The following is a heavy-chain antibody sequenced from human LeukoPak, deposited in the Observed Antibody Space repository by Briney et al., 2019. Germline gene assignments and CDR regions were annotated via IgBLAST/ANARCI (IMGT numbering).Heavy chain of an antibody. CDR1: GFTFSSYT. V-gene: IGHV3-21*01. Sequence: GGSLRLSCAASGFTFSSYTMIWVRQAPGKGLEWGSSIISSSSYIYYADSVKGRFTISRDNAKNSLYLQMNSLRAEDTAVYYCARVSGSSWYSDYWGQGTLVTVSS. J-gene: IGHJ4*02. CDR3: ARVSGSSWYSDY. CDR2: IISSSSYI. D-gene: IGHD6-13*01.